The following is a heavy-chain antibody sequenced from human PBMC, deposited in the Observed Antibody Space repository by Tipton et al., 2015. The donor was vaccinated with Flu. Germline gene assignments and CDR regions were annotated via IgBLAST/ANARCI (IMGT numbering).Heavy chain of an antibody. Sequence: SLRLSCAASGFTFDDYAMHWVRQAPGKGLEWVSGISWNSGSIGYADSVKGRFTISRDNAKNSLYLQMNSLRAEDTALYYCAKGGFWSVYYSPFDYWGQGTLVTVSS. CDR2: ISWNSGSI. V-gene: IGHV3-9*01. CDR3: AKGGFWSVYYSPFDY. CDR1: GFTFDDYA. D-gene: IGHD3-3*01. J-gene: IGHJ4*02.